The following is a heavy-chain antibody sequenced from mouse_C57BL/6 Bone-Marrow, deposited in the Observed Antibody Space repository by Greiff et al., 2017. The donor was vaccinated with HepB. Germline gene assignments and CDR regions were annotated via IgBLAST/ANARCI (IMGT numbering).Heavy chain of an antibody. CDR3: ARIGYGPYYAMDY. D-gene: IGHD2-10*02. Sequence: VKLMESGAELAKPGASVKLSCKASGYTFTSYWMHWVKQRPGQGLEWIGYINPSSGYTKYNQKFKDKATLTADKSSSTAYMQLSSLTYDDSAVYYCARIGYGPYYAMDYWGQGTSVTVSS. CDR2: INPSSGYT. J-gene: IGHJ4*01. V-gene: IGHV1-7*01. CDR1: GYTFTSYW.